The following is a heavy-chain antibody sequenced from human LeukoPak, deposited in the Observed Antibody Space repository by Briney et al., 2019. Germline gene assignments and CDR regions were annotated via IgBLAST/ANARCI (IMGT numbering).Heavy chain of an antibody. Sequence: SETLSLTCAVSGGSISSGGYSWSWIRQPPGKGLEWIGYIYHSGSTYYNPSLKSRVTISVDTSKNQFSLKLSSVTAADTAVYYCARLLNPPQAIDYWGQGTLVTVSS. CDR1: GGSISSGGYS. V-gene: IGHV4-30-2*03. D-gene: IGHD2-2*01. CDR2: IYHSGST. CDR3: ARLLNPPQAIDY. J-gene: IGHJ4*02.